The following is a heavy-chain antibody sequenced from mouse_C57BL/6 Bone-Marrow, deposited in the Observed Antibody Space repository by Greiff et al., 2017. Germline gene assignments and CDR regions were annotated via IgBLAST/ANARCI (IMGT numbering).Heavy chain of an antibody. J-gene: IGHJ2*01. CDR3: ARRGDY. CDR1: GYTFTSYG. V-gene: IGHV1-81*01. CDR2: SYPRSGNP. Sequence: QVQLQQSGAELARPGASVKLSCKASGYTFTSYGISWVKQRTGQGLEWIGESYPRSGNPYYKEKFKGKATLTADKSSSTAYMELRSLTAAASAVYFCARRGDYWGQGTARTVSS.